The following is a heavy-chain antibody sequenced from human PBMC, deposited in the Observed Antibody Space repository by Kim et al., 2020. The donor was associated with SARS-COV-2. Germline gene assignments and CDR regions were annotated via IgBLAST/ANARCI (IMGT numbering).Heavy chain of an antibody. CDR3: ARDQGDYYDSSGYPDY. J-gene: IGHJ4*02. CDR1: GFTFSSYA. D-gene: IGHD3-22*01. V-gene: IGHV3-30-3*01. CDR2: ISYDGSNK. Sequence: GGSLRLSCAASGFTFSSYAMHWVRQAPGKGLEWVAVISYDGSNKYYADSVKGRFTISRDNSKNTLYLQMNSLRAEDTAVYYCARDQGDYYDSSGYPDYWGQGTLVTVSS.